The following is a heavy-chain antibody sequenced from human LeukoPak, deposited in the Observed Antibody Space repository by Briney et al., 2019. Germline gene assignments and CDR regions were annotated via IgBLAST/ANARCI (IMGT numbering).Heavy chain of an antibody. D-gene: IGHD5-18*01. Sequence: GGSLRLSCAVSGLRFSNYWMHWVRQAPGNGLVWVARTNLHGTTVDYADSVKGRFTISRDNAKNTLFLQMNSLRAEDTAVYYCASGYTYVRLGDHWGQGTLVTVSS. CDR3: ASGYTYVRLGDH. CDR2: TNLHGTTV. V-gene: IGHV3-74*01. J-gene: IGHJ4*02. CDR1: GLRFSNYW.